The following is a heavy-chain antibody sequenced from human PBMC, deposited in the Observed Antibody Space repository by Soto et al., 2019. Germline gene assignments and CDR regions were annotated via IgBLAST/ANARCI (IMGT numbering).Heavy chain of an antibody. J-gene: IGHJ5*02. CDR1: GGSVSRGSYY. Sequence: SETLSLTCTVSGGSVSRGSYYWSWIRQPPGKGLEWIGYIYYSGSTNYNPSLKSRVTISVDTSKNQFSLKLSSVTAADTAVYYCARFRATEDWFDPWGQGTLVTVSS. CDR3: ARFRATEDWFDP. D-gene: IGHD3-10*01. CDR2: IYYSGST. V-gene: IGHV4-61*01.